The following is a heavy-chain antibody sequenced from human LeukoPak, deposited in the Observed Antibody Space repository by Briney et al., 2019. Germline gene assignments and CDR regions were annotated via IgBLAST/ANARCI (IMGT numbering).Heavy chain of an antibody. CDR2: INHSGST. J-gene: IGHJ4*02. D-gene: IGHD2-2*01. V-gene: IGHV4-34*01. CDR3: ARCPALAQNDY. Sequence: SETLSLTCAVYGGSFSGYYWSWIRQPPGKGLEWIGEINHSGSTNYNPPLKSRVTISVDTSKNQFSLKLSSVTAADTAVYYCARCPALAQNDYWGQGTLVTVSS. CDR1: GGSFSGYY.